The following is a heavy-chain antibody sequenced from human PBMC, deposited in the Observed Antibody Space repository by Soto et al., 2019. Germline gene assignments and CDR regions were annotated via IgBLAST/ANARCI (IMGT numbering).Heavy chain of an antibody. CDR1: GGSVTSYY. J-gene: IGHJ6*02. CDR2: IYYSGST. Sequence: PSETLSLTCTVSGGSVTSYYWSCIRQPPGKTLEWIGTIYYSGSTNYNPSLKSRATISVDTSKNQFSLKLGSVTAADTVVYFCARALYGSGVLDVWGQGTTVTVSS. D-gene: IGHD3-10*01. V-gene: IGHV4-59*02. CDR3: ARALYGSGVLDV.